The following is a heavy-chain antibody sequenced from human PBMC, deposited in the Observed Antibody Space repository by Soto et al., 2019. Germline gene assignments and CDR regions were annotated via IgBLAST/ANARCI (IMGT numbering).Heavy chain of an antibody. D-gene: IGHD6-19*01. J-gene: IGHJ4*02. V-gene: IGHV3-30*18. Sequence: QVQLVESGGGVVQPGRSLRLSCAASGFTFSSYGMHWVRQAPGKGLEWVAVISYDGSNKYYADSVKGRFTISRDNSKNTLYLQMNSRRAEDTAVYYCAKDQGSYSSGWYPRPIDYWGQGTLVTVSS. CDR2: ISYDGSNK. CDR1: GFTFSSYG. CDR3: AKDQGSYSSGWYPRPIDY.